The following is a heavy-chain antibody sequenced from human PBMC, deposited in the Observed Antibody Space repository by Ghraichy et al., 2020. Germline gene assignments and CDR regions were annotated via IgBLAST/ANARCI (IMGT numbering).Heavy chain of an antibody. CDR1: GGSISSYY. D-gene: IGHD6-6*01. J-gene: IGHJ6*02. V-gene: IGHV4-59*08. CDR2: IYYSGST. CDR3: ARHGSSSSSFSPYYYYGMDV. Sequence: SETLSLTCTVSGGSISSYYWSWIRQPPGKGLEWIGYIYYSGSTNYNPSLKSRVTISVDTSKNQFSLKLSSVTAADTAVYYCARHGSSSSSFSPYYYYGMDVWGQGTTVTVSS.